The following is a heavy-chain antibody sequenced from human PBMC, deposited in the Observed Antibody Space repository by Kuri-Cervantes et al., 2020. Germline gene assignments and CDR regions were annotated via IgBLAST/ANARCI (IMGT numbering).Heavy chain of an antibody. D-gene: IGHD3-22*01. CDR3: ARDGDYYDSSGYSGPVFDY. CDR1: GFTFSSYA. Sequence: GESLKISWAASGFTFSSYAMHWVRQAPGKGLEWVAVISYDGSNKYYADSVKGRFTISRDNSKNTLYLQMNSLRAEDTAVYYCARDGDYYDSSGYSGPVFDYWGQGTLVTVSS. V-gene: IGHV3-30-3*01. CDR2: ISYDGSNK. J-gene: IGHJ4*02.